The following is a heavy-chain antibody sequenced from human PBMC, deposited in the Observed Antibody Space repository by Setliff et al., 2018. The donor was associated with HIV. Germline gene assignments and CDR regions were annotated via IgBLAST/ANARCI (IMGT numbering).Heavy chain of an antibody. J-gene: IGHJ5*02. CDR1: GGSASNSRYY. V-gene: IGHV4-39*01. CDR2: IYYNEKT. D-gene: IGHD3-22*01. CDR3: ASRVYYYDSNKVLREEGFDP. Sequence: SETLSLTCTVSGGSASNSRYYWAWIRQPPGKGLEYIGSIYYNEKTYYSPSLKGRVTISVDTSKNQFSLNLTSVTAADTAVYFCASRVYYYDSNKVLREEGFDPWGQGTLVPSPQ.